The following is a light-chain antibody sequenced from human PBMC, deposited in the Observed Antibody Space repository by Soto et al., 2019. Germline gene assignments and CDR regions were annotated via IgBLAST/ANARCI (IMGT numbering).Light chain of an antibody. J-gene: IGKJ4*01. CDR1: QTVSNSY. CDR2: GTS. V-gene: IGKV3D-20*02. CDR3: QQRVNWPPT. Sequence: EIVLTQSPGSLSLSLGDRATLSCRASQTVSNSYLAWYQQKPGQAPRLLIYGTSSRATGIPDRFSGSGSGTDFTLIISNLEPEDFAVYYCQQRVNWPPTFGGGTKVDIK.